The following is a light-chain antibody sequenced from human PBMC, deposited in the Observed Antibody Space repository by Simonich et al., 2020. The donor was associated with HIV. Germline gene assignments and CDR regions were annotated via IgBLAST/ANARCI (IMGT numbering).Light chain of an antibody. Sequence: EIVLTQSPGTLSLSPGERATLSCRASQSVSSYLAWYQQKPGQAPRLLIYDASNRATGIPARFSGRGSGTDFTLTISSLEPEDSPVYYCQQRSNWPSTFGGGTKVEIK. CDR2: DAS. CDR3: QQRSNWPST. V-gene: IGKV3-11*01. CDR1: QSVSSY. J-gene: IGKJ4*01.